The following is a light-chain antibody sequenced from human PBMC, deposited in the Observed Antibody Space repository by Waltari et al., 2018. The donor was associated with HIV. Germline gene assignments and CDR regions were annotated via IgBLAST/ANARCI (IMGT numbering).Light chain of an antibody. Sequence: EIVMTQSPGALSVSLGERATLSCRASQSVTTNLAWYQQKPGQAPRLLIFGAFTRATGIPARFSGSGSGTEFTLTISSLQSEDFALYYCQQYNKWRPYTFGQGTKLEIK. CDR2: GAF. J-gene: IGKJ2*01. V-gene: IGKV3-15*01. CDR1: QSVTTN. CDR3: QQYNKWRPYT.